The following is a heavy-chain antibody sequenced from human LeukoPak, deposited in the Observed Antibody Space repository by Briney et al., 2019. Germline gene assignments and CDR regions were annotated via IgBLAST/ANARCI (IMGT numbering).Heavy chain of an antibody. Sequence: GGSLRLSCAASGFTFSSYWMHWVRQAPVKGLMWVSRINSDGSSSSYADSVKGRFTISRDNAKNTLYLQMDSLRAEDTAVYYCARSCTTTSCRGYFDTWGQGTLVTVSS. D-gene: IGHD2-2*01. J-gene: IGHJ4*02. CDR3: ARSCTTTSCRGYFDT. CDR1: GFTFSSYW. CDR2: INSDGSSS. V-gene: IGHV3-74*01.